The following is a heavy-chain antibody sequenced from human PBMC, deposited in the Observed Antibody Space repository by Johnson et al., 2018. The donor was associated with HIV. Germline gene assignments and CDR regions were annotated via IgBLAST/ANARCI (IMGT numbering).Heavy chain of an antibody. J-gene: IGHJ3*02. Sequence: QVQLVESGGGLVQPGGSLRLSCAASGFSFDAYGMHWVRQPPGKGLEWVSVIYSGGSTYYADSVKGRFTISRDNSKNTLYLQMNSLRAEDTAVYYCANGWFSGAFDIWGQGTMVTVSS. CDR1: GFSFDAYG. D-gene: IGHD3-10*01. CDR3: ANGWFSGAFDI. V-gene: IGHV3-NL1*01. CDR2: IYSGGST.